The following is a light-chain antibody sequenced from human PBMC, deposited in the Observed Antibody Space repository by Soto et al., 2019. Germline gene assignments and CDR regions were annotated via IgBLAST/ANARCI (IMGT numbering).Light chain of an antibody. J-gene: IGKJ1*01. Sequence: DIQMTQSPSSLSASVGDRVTISCRASQGIIDYLAWYQQKPGKAPKLLIYAASTLQSGVPSRFSGSGAGTDFTLTIGELQPEDVATYFCQKYNSAPQTFGPGTKVEIK. CDR3: QKYNSAPQT. CDR2: AAS. V-gene: IGKV1-27*01. CDR1: QGIIDY.